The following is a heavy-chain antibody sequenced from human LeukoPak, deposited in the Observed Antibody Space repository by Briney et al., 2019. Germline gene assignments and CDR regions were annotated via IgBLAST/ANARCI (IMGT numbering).Heavy chain of an antibody. J-gene: IGHJ4*02. V-gene: IGHV4-39*01. CDR2: IYYSGST. CDR1: GGSISSSSYY. Sequence: SETLSLTCTVSGGSISSSSYYWGWIRQPPGKGLEWIGSIYYSGSTYYNPSLKSRVTISVDTSKNQFSLKLSSVTAADTAVYYCARGRPASGWGQGTLVTVSS. D-gene: IGHD2-2*01. CDR3: ARGRPASG.